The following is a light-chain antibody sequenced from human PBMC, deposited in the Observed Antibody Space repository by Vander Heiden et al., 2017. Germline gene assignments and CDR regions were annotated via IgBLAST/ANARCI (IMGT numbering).Light chain of an antibody. CDR3: QQYNSYRWT. CDR1: QSISSW. CDR2: DAS. Sequence: DIQMTQSPSTLSASVGDRVTITCRASQSISSWLAWYQQKPGKAPKLLIYDASSLESGVPSRFSGSGSGTEFTITISSLQPDDFATYYCQQYNSYRWTFGQGTKVEIK. J-gene: IGKJ1*01. V-gene: IGKV1-5*01.